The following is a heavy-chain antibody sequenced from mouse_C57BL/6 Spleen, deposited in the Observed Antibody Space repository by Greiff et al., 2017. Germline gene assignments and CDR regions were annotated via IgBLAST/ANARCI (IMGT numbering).Heavy chain of an antibody. V-gene: IGHV5-6*01. CDR3: ARQLRPYFDY. J-gene: IGHJ2*01. CDR1: GFTFSSYG. Sequence: EVKLVESGGDLVKPGGSLKLSCAASGFTFSSYGMSWVRQTPDKRLEWVATISSGGSYTYYPDSVKGRFTISRDNAKNTLYLQMSSLKSEDTAMYYCARQLRPYFDYGGQGTTLTVSS. CDR2: ISSGGSYT. D-gene: IGHD3-2*02.